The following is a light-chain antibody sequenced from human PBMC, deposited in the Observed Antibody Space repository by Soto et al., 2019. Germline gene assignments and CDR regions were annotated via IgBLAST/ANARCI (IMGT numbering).Light chain of an antibody. V-gene: IGLV2-8*01. J-gene: IGLJ1*01. CDR1: ISDVGGYNY. CDR3: SSYAGSNNPYV. Sequence: QSVLTQTPSASGSPGQSFTISCTGTISDVGGYNYVSWYQQHPGKAPKLMIYEVSKRPSGVPDRFSGSKSGKQASLTVSGLQAEDEADYYSSSYAGSNNPYVFGTGTKVTVL. CDR2: EVS.